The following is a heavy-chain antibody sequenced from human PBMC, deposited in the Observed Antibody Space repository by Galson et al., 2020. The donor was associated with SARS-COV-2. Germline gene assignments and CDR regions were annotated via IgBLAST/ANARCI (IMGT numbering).Heavy chain of an antibody. CDR2: INPNRGGT. V-gene: IGHV1-2*02. D-gene: IGHD1-1*01. Sequence: ASVKVSCKASGYTFIDYYIQWVRQAPGQGLEWMGWINPNRGGTNYAQKFQGRVTMTRDTSISTAYMELSRLRSDDTAVYYCARGRTGAYYYYYMDVWGKGSTVTISS. CDR1: GYTFIDYY. J-gene: IGHJ6*03. CDR3: ARGRTGAYYYYYMDV.